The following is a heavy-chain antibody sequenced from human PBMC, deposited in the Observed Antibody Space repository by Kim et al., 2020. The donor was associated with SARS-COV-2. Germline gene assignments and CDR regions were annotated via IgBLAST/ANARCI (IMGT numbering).Heavy chain of an antibody. V-gene: IGHV3-9*01. CDR3: ANASSTYYFSGTYFPLD. D-gene: IGHD3-10*01. J-gene: IGHJ4*01. CDR1: GFTFGDYA. CDR2: ITWDSDTI. Sequence: GGSLRLSCAASGFTFGDYAMHWVRQAPGKGLEWVSGITWDSDTIGYAYSVKGRFTMSRVNAKNSPHLELNSLRTEDTALYCCANASSTYYFSGTYFPLD.